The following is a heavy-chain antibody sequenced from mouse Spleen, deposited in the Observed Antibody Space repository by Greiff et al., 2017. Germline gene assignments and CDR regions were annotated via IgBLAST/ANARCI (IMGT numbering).Heavy chain of an antibody. J-gene: IGHJ2*01. CDR2: IDPSDSYT. CDR3: ARYGGRRYFDY. CDR1: GYTFTSYW. V-gene: IGHV1-59*01. Sequence: QVQLQQPGAELVRPGTSVKLSCKASGYTFTSYWMHWVKQRPGQGLEWIGVIDPSDSYTNYNQKFKGKATLTVDTSSSTAYMQLSSLTSEDSAVYYCARYGGRRYFDYWGQGTTLTVSS. D-gene: IGHD1-1*02.